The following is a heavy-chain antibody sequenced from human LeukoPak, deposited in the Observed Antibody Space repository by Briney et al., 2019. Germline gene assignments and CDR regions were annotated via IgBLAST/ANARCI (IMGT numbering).Heavy chain of an antibody. CDR1: GGFISSGSYY. CDR2: IYTSGST. CDR3: ACRFDP. V-gene: IGHV4-61*02. D-gene: IGHD2-15*01. J-gene: IGHJ5*02. Sequence: SETLSLTCTVSGGFISSGSYYWSWIRQPAGKGLEWIGRIYTSGSTNYNPSLKSRVTISVDTSKNQFSLKLSSVTAAGTAVYYCACRFDPWGQGTLVTVSS.